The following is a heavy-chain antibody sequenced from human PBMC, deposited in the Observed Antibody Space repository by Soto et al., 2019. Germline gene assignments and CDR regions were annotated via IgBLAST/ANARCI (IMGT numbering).Heavy chain of an antibody. J-gene: IGHJ4*02. CDR3: ARAPTVTTIFDS. V-gene: IGHV3-66*01. Sequence: TGGSLRLSCAASGFTVDTAYLSWVRQVPGEGLQWVSIIYKEGTTRYADSVKGRFTTYRDTSKNTVYLQMNMLNADDTALYYCARAPTVTTIFDSWGLGTLVTV. CDR1: GFTVDTAY. CDR2: IYKEGTT. D-gene: IGHD4-17*01.